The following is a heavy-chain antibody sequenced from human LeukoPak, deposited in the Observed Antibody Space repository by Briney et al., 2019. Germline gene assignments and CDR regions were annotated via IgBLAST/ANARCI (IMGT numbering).Heavy chain of an antibody. J-gene: IGHJ3*02. V-gene: IGHV1-46*01. D-gene: IGHD5-18*01. CDR1: GYTFTSYY. CDR2: VNPSGGST. CDR3: ASLQGAMATGPHDAFDI. Sequence: ASVKVSCKASGYTFTSYYMLWVRQAPGQGLEWMGIVNPSGGSTSYPQKFQGRVTMTRDTSTSTVYMELSSLRSEDTAVYYCASLQGAMATGPHDAFDIWGQGTMVTVSS.